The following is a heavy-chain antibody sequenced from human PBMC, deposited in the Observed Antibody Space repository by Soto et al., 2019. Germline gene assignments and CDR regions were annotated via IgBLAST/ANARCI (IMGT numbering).Heavy chain of an antibody. Sequence: SETLSLTCTVSSAPVSSTTYTWGWIRQPPGKGLEWVASVYYGGRSYYNPTLNSRVTISVDTSKNQFSLKMTSVTAADTAVYYCAGLNGYCVRGSCHGHYAMDVWGQGTTVTVSS. CDR3: AGLNGYCVRGSCHGHYAMDV. CDR2: VYYGGRS. V-gene: IGHV4-39*01. J-gene: IGHJ6*02. D-gene: IGHD2-15*01. CDR1: SAPVSSTTYT.